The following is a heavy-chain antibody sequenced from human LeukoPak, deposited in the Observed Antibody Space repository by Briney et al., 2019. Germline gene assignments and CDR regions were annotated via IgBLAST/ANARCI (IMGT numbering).Heavy chain of an antibody. J-gene: IGHJ5*02. CDR3: ARHDLNWFDP. CDR2: IYYNGNT. CDR1: GGSISNYY. V-gene: IGHV4-59*08. Sequence: SETLSLTCTVSGGSISNYYWSWIRQPPDKGLEWIGYIYYNGNTNYNPSLKSRVTISVDTSKNQFSLKLSSVTAADTAVYYCARHDLNWFDPWGQGTLVTVSS.